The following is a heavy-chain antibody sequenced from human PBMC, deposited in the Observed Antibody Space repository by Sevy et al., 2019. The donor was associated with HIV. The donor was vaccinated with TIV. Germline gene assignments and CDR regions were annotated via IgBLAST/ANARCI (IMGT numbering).Heavy chain of an antibody. CDR2: ISGPGTTT. CDR3: AKGEEAATDYGDYVPNAFVI. V-gene: IGHV3-23*01. J-gene: IGHJ3*02. Sequence: GGSLRLSCAASGFTFSSYAMSWVRQAPGRGLEWVSSISGPGTTTYYADSVKGRFTISRDNSKNTLHLQMNSLTADDSAVYYLAKGEEAATDYGDYVPNAFVIWGQGTMVTVSS. D-gene: IGHD4-17*01. CDR1: GFTFSSYA.